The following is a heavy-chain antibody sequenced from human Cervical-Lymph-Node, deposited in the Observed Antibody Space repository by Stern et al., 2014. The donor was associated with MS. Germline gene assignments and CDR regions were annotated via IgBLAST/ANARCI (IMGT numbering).Heavy chain of an antibody. CDR2: INRDGTTI. CDR3: TKDTYGPEDY. V-gene: IGHV3-74*02. D-gene: IGHD3-10*01. CDR1: GFTFRNYW. J-gene: IGHJ4*02. Sequence: EVQLVESGGGLVQPGGSLRLSCVASGFTFRNYWMHCVRQGPGKGLVWVARINRDGTTITHADSVKGRFTISRDNAKNTLYLQMNSLRVEDTAVYYCTKDTYGPEDYWGQGTSVTVSS.